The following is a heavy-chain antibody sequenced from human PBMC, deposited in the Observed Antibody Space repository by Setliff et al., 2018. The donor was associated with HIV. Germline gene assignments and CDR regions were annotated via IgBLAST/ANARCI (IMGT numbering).Heavy chain of an antibody. CDR3: ARGDMIAFGGIGPFDY. V-gene: IGHV1-69*13. J-gene: IGHJ4*02. Sequence: ASVKASCKASGGIFSNYAINWVRQAPGQGLEWMGGIIPIFGTATYAQKFQGRVTITADESTSTAYMELSSLRSADTAVYYCARGDMIAFGGIGPFDYWGQGTLVTVSS. D-gene: IGHD3-16*01. CDR2: IIPIFGTA. CDR1: GGIFSNYA.